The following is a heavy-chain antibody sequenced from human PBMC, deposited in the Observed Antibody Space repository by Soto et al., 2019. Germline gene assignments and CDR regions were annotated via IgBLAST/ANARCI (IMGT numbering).Heavy chain of an antibody. V-gene: IGHV3-53*01. CDR3: TTGIYYDLLTGYHDVAY. D-gene: IGHD3-9*01. CDR1: GFTVSSNY. CDR2: IYSGGST. Sequence: GGSLRLSCAASGFTVSSNYMSWVRQAPGKGLEWVSVIYSGGSTYYADSVKGRFTISRDNSKNTLYLQMNSLRAEDAAVYYCTTGIYYDLLTGYHDVAYWGQGTLVTVSS. J-gene: IGHJ4*02.